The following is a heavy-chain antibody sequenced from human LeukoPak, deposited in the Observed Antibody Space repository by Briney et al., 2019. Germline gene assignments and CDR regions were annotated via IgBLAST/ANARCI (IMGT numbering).Heavy chain of an antibody. J-gene: IGHJ4*02. CDR1: GFTFSDYH. D-gene: IGHD5-24*01. Sequence: GGSLRLSCAASGFTFSDYHMSWIRQAPGKGLEWVSSISSSSSYIYYADSVKGRFTISRDNAKNSLYLQMNSLRAEDTAVYYCARDRDGYSFVFDYWGQGTLVTVSS. CDR2: ISSSSSYI. V-gene: IGHV3-11*06. CDR3: ARDRDGYSFVFDY.